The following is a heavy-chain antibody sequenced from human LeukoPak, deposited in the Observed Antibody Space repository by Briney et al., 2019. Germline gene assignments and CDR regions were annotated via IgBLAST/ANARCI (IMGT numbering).Heavy chain of an antibody. V-gene: IGHV3-23*01. CDR2: IRGDSSVI. CDR1: GFAFSSDA. CDR3: AKGRFHSSTFGY. Sequence: PGGSLRLSCAASGFAFSSDAMSWVRQAPGKGLEWVSLIRGDSSVIEYADSVKGRFTISRDNSKNTLYLQMNSLRAEDTAVYSCAKGRFHSSTFGYWGQGTLVTVSS. J-gene: IGHJ4*02. D-gene: IGHD1-26*01.